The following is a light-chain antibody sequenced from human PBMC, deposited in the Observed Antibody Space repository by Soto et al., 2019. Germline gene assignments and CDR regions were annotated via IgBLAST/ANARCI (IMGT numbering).Light chain of an antibody. J-gene: IGKJ3*01. CDR1: QGIDTY. CDR3: QQYTRSPLT. Sequence: DIQMTQSPSSLSASVGDRVTITCRASQGIDTYLAWYQQKPGQVPKLLIYAASTLQSGVPSRFSGSGSGTDFTLTISSLQPEDFATYFCQQYTRSPLTFGPGTKVDIK. V-gene: IGKV1-27*01. CDR2: AAS.